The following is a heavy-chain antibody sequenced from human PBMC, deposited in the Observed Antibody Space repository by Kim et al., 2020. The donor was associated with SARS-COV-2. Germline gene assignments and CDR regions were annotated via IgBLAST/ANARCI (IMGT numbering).Heavy chain of an antibody. CDR3: AILCPDDYYDSTGYHY. V-gene: IGHV1-3*01. D-gene: IGHD3-22*01. Sequence: ASVKVSCKASGYTFTIYTMHWVRQAPGQSLEWMGWINAGNGNTKYSQNFQGRVTITRDTSASTAYMELSSLRSEDTAVYYCAILCPDDYYDSTGYHYWGHGTLVTLSS. J-gene: IGHJ4*01. CDR1: GYTFTIYT. CDR2: INAGNGNT.